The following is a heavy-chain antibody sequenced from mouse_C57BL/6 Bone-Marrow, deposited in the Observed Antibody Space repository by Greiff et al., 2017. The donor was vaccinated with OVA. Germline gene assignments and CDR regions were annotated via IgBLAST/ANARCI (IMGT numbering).Heavy chain of an antibody. V-gene: IGHV1-59*01. CDR3: ARGGVFAY. CDR2: IDPSDSYT. J-gene: IGHJ3*01. CDR1: GYTFTSYW. Sequence: VQLQQPGAELVRPGTSVKLSCKASGYTFTSYWMHWVKQRPGQGLEWIGVIDPSDSYTNYNQKFKGKATLTVDTSSSTAYMQLSSLTSEDSAVYYCARGGVFAYWGQGTLVTVSA.